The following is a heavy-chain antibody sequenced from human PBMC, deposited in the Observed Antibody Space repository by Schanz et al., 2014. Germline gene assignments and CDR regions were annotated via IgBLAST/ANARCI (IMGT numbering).Heavy chain of an antibody. CDR2: IWYDENNK. CDR3: ARDSGPYYDKSMDV. CDR1: GFTFSSYG. Sequence: QVQLVESGGGVVQFGRSLRLSCVASGFTFSSYGMHWVRQAPGKGLEWVAVIWYDENNKYYADSVKGRFTMSRDNSKNTLYLQMNSLRAEDTALYYCARDSGPYYDKSMDVWGQGTTVIVSS. D-gene: IGHD3-9*01. J-gene: IGHJ6*02. V-gene: IGHV3-33*01.